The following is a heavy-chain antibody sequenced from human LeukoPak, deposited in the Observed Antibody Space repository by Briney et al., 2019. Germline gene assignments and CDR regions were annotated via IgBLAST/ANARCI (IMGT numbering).Heavy chain of an antibody. J-gene: IGHJ4*02. CDR1: GFTFSSYA. CDR3: AKSLSSDFWSGYYSPFDY. CDR2: IRYDGSNK. Sequence: GGSLRLSCATSGFTFSSYAMSWVRQAPGKGLEWVAFIRYDGSNKYYADSVKGRFTISRDNSKNTLYLQMNSLRAEDTAVYYCAKSLSSDFWSGYYSPFDYWGQGTLDTVSS. V-gene: IGHV3-30*02. D-gene: IGHD3-3*01.